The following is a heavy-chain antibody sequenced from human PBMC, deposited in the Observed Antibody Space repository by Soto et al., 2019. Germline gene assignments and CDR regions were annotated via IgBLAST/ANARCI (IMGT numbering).Heavy chain of an antibody. V-gene: IGHV4-59*01. J-gene: IGHJ4*02. CDR1: GGSISSYY. CDR2: IYYSGST. CDR3: AREGPDILTGYYPRYFDY. Sequence: SETLSLTCTVSGGSISSYYWSWIRQPPGKGLEWIGYIYYSGSTNYNPSLKSRDTISVDTSKNQFSLKLSSVTAADTAVYYCAREGPDILTGYYPRYFDYWGQGTLVTVSS. D-gene: IGHD3-9*01.